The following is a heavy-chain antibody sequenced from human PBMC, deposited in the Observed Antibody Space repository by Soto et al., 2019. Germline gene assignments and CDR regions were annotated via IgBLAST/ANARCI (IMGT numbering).Heavy chain of an antibody. D-gene: IGHD6-6*01. J-gene: IGHJ6*03. Sequence: GSLRLSCAASGFTVSSNYMSWVRQAPGKGLEWVSVIYSGGSTYYADSVKGRFTISRHNSKNTLYLQMNSLRAEDTAVYYCARARYSSSSGGYYYYMDVWGKGTTVTVSS. CDR2: IYSGGST. CDR1: GFTVSSNY. CDR3: ARARYSSSSGGYYYYMDV. V-gene: IGHV3-53*04.